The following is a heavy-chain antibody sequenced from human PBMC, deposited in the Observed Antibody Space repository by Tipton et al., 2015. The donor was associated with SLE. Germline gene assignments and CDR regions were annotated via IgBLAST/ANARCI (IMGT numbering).Heavy chain of an antibody. CDR1: GGSISSADYY. D-gene: IGHD4-23*01. V-gene: IGHV4-31*03. CDR2: IYYTMSA. CDR3: ARTPGGNWFYYYGMDV. J-gene: IGHJ6*02. Sequence: TLSLTCTVSGGSISSADYYWSWIRPHPGKGLEWIGYIYYTMSAYYNPSLKSRVIISLDTSKNHFSLKLSSVTAADTAVYYCARTPGGNWFYYYGMDVWGQGTTVTVSS.